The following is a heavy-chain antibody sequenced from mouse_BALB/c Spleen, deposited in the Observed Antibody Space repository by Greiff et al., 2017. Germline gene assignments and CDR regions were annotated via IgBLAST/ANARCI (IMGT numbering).Heavy chain of an antibody. J-gene: IGHJ4*01. D-gene: IGHD2-4*01. CDR1: GYTFTSYT. CDR3: ARGYDYERGYYAMDY. V-gene: IGHV1-4*01. CDR2: INPSSGYT. Sequence: VKLMESGAELARPGASVKMSCKASGYTFTSYTMHWVKQRPGQGLEWIGYINPSSGYTNYNQKFKDKATLTADKSSSTAYMQLSSLTSEDSAVYYCARGYDYERGYYAMDYWGQGTSVTVSS.